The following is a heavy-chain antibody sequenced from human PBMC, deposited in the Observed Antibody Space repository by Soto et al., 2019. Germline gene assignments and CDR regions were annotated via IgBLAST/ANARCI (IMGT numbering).Heavy chain of an antibody. V-gene: IGHV4-31*03. D-gene: IGHD3-3*01. CDR2: IYYSGST. J-gene: IGHJ3*02. CDR3: ARDLRIATTGFLNAFDI. Sequence: SETLSLTCTVSGGSISSGGYYWSWIRQHPGKGLEWIGYIYYSGSTYYNPSLKSRVTISVDTSKNQFSLKLSSVTAADTAVYYCARDLRIATTGFLNAFDIWGQGTMVTVSS. CDR1: GGSISSGGYY.